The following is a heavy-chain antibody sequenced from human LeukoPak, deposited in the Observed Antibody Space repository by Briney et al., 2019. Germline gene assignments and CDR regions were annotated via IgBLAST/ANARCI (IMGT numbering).Heavy chain of an antibody. Sequence: SVKVSCKASGGTFSSYAISWVRQAPGQGLEWMGGIIPIFGTANYAQKFQGRVTIAADKSTSTAYMELSSLRSEDTAVYYCARGEPYSSSWLDYWGQGTLVTVSS. V-gene: IGHV1-69*06. J-gene: IGHJ4*02. CDR3: ARGEPYSSSWLDY. CDR1: GGTFSSYA. CDR2: IIPIFGTA. D-gene: IGHD6-13*01.